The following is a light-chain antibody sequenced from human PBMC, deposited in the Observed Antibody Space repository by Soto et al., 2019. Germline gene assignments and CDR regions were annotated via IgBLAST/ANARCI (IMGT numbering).Light chain of an antibody. CDR2: EVT. CDR3: CSYAGTSSFVL. V-gene: IGLV2-23*02. CDR1: RTDVGSYDL. J-gene: IGLJ2*01. Sequence: QSVLTQPASVSGSPGQSITISCTGTRTDVGSYDLVSWYQQLPGKVPKLVIYEVTKRLSGVSNRFSGSKSGNTASLTISGLQAEDEADYYCCSYAGTSSFVLFGGGTKVTVL.